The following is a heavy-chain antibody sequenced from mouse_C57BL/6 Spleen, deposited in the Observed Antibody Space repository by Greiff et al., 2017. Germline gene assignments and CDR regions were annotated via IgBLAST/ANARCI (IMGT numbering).Heavy chain of an antibody. J-gene: IGHJ2*01. V-gene: IGHV1-85*01. CDR2: IYPRDGST. CDR3: ARGGTTVICDY. D-gene: IGHD1-1*01. CDR1: GYTFTSYD. Sequence: VQLQESGPELVKPGASVKLSCKASGYTFTSYDINWVKQRPGQGLEWIGWIYPRDGSTKYNEKFKGKATLTVAASSSTAYMELHSLTSEDSAVYFCARGGTTVICDYWGQGTTLTVSS.